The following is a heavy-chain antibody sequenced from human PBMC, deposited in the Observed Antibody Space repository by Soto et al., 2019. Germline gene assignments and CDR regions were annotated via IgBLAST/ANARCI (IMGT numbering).Heavy chain of an antibody. J-gene: IGHJ1*01. Sequence: EVQLVESGGGLVKPGGSLRLSCAASGFTFSDYSVNWVRQAPGKGLEWVSSISSTGRYIHYADSVKGRFTISRDNAKNSLYLQMNSLRAEDTAVYFCARDPSDLWEPDQYFQHCGQGTLVTVSS. V-gene: IGHV3-21*01. CDR1: GFTFSDYS. D-gene: IGHD1-26*01. CDR3: ARDPSDLWEPDQYFQH. CDR2: ISSTGRYI.